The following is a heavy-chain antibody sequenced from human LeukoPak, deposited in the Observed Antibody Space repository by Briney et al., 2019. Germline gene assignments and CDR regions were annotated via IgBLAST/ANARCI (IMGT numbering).Heavy chain of an antibody. CDR3: ARERVRQQLVYYYYGMDV. V-gene: IGHV1-2*02. J-gene: IGHJ6*02. Sequence: GASVKVSCKASGYTFSGYYMLWVRQAPGQGLEWMGWINPNSGGTNYAQKFQGRVTKTRDTSISTAYMELSRLRSDDTAVYYCARERVRQQLVYYYYGMDVWGQGTTVTVSS. CDR1: GYTFSGYY. D-gene: IGHD6-13*01. CDR2: INPNSGGT.